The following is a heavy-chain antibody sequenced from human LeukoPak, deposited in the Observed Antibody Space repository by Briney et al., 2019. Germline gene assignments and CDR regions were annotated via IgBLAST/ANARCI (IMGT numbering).Heavy chain of an antibody. CDR1: GYTFTDYY. CDR3: AREESGGYFDY. Sequence: ASVKVSCKASGYTFTDYYIHWVRQAPGQGLEWLGWSNPKSGDTNYAQNFQGRVTMTRDTSTTTVYMELSSLRSEDSAVYYCAREESGGYFDYWGQGTLVTVSS. J-gene: IGHJ4*02. V-gene: IGHV1-2*02. D-gene: IGHD2-8*02. CDR2: SNPKSGDT.